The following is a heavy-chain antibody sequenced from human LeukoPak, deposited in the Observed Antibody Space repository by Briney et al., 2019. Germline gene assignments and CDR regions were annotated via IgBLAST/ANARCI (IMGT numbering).Heavy chain of an antibody. J-gene: IGHJ4*02. CDR2: MTPNSGNT. Sequence: ASVKVSCKASGYTFTSYDINWVRSATGQGLEWMGWMTPNSGNTGYAQKFQGRVTMTMDTSISTAYMEPTSLTSEDTAIYCCARGLAVAGTGYWGQGTLVTVSS. V-gene: IGHV1-8*01. D-gene: IGHD6-19*01. CDR1: GYTFTSYD. CDR3: ARGLAVAGTGY.